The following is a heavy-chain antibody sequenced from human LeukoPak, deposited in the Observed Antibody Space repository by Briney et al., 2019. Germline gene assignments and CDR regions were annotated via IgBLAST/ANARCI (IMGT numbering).Heavy chain of an antibody. V-gene: IGHV1-8*01. D-gene: IGHD2-8*02. CDR3: ARANVQVPLNHIWFDP. CDR1: GYTFTSYD. Sequence: ASVKVSCKASGYTFTSYDINWVRQATGQGLEWMGWMNPNSGNTGYAQKFQGRVTMTRNTSISTAYMELSSLRSDDTAIYYCARANVQVPLNHIWFDPWGQGTPVTVSS. J-gene: IGHJ5*02. CDR2: MNPNSGNT.